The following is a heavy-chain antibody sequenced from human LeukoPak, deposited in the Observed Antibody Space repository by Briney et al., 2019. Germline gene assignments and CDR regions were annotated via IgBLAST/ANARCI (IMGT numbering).Heavy chain of an antibody. J-gene: IGHJ4*02. CDR2: ISYDGSNE. D-gene: IGHD3-10*01. CDR1: GFTFSRYA. CDR3: ARVGYYSSGPFSYFDY. Sequence: PGRSLRLSCAASGFTFSRYAMHWVRQAPGKGLGWVAVISYDGSNEYYADSVKGRFTISRDRSENTLYLQMNSLRVKDTAVYYCARVGYYSSGPFSYFDYWGQGTLVTVSS. V-gene: IGHV3-30-3*01.